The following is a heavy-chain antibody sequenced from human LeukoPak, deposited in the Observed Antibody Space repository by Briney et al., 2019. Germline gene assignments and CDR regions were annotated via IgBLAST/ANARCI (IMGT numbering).Heavy chain of an antibody. V-gene: IGHV3-7*01. CDR1: GFTFSSYG. Sequence: GGSLRLSCAASGFTFSSYGMTWVRQAPGKGLEWVANIKQDGSEKYYVDSVKGRFTISRDNAKNSLYLQMNSLRAEDTAVYYCARDTSYYDFWSGYYETGPFDYWGQGTLVTVSS. J-gene: IGHJ4*02. D-gene: IGHD3-3*01. CDR2: IKQDGSEK. CDR3: ARDTSYYDFWSGYYETGPFDY.